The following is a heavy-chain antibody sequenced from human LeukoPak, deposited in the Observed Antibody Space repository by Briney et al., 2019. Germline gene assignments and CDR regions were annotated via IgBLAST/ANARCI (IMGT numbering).Heavy chain of an antibody. CDR2: IEHFGST. V-gene: IGHV4-34*01. D-gene: IGHD3-10*01. CDR3: ARVPINLTMVRGVTTFDP. Sequence: SETLSLTCAVYGGSFSDYYWSWIRQPPGKGLEWIGEIEHFGSTSYNPSLNSRVTISVDTSKNQFSLKLSSVTAADTAVYYCARVPINLTMVRGVTTFDPWGQGTLATVSS. CDR1: GGSFSDYY. J-gene: IGHJ5*02.